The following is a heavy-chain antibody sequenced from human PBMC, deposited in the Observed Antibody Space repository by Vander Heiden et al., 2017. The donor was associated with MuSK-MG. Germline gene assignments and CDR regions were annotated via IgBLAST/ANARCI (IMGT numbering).Heavy chain of an antibody. J-gene: IGHJ5*02. Sequence: QVQLQQSGAGLFKPSATLSLTCAVYGGSLIGYYWSWLRRPPVRGREWIGEINSSGSTNYNPSRKSRVTISLDTSKSQFSLKLSSVTAADTAVYYCARGSRPRGDSVFDPWGQGTLVTVSS. CDR1: GGSLIGYY. CDR2: INSSGST. V-gene: IGHV4-34*01. D-gene: IGHD2-21*02. CDR3: ARGSRPRGDSVFDP.